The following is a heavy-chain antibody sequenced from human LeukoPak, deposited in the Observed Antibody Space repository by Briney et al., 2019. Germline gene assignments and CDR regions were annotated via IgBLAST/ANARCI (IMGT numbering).Heavy chain of an antibody. Sequence: PGGSLRLSCAASGFTFSSYWMSWVRQAPGKGLEWVANIKRDGSEKYYVDSVKGRFTISRDNAKNSLYLQMNSLRAEDTAVYYCARDLRITIFGVVSSYYFDYWGQGTLVTVSS. J-gene: IGHJ4*02. CDR3: ARDLRITIFGVVSSYYFDY. CDR1: GFTFSSYW. D-gene: IGHD3-3*01. V-gene: IGHV3-7*01. CDR2: IKRDGSEK.